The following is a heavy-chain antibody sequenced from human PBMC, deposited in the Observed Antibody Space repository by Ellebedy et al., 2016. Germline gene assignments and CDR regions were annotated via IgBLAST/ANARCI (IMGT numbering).Heavy chain of an antibody. Sequence: ASVKVSCKASGGPFSSYAISWVRQAPGQGREWMGRIIPILGIANYAQKFQGRVTITADKSTSTAYMELSSLRSEDTAVYYCARSHFGGSYGMDVWGQGTTVTVSS. V-gene: IGHV1-69*04. J-gene: IGHJ6*02. CDR3: ARSHFGGSYGMDV. CDR2: IIPILGIA. CDR1: GGPFSSYA. D-gene: IGHD3-16*01.